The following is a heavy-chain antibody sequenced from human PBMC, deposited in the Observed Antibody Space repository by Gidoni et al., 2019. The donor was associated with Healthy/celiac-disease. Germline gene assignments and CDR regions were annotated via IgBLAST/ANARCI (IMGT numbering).Heavy chain of an antibody. J-gene: IGHJ4*02. V-gene: IGHV3-74*01. D-gene: IGHD3-3*01. Sequence: EVQLVESGGGLVQPGGSLRLSCAASGFTFSSYWMHWVRQAPGKGLVWVSRINSDGSSTSYADSVKGRFTISRDNAKNTLYLQMNSLRAEDTAVYYCARDQAIEGYDFWSGYYSSIGSGWYFGYWGQGTLVTVSS. CDR1: GFTFSSYW. CDR3: ARDQAIEGYDFWSGYYSSIGSGWYFGY. CDR2: INSDGSST.